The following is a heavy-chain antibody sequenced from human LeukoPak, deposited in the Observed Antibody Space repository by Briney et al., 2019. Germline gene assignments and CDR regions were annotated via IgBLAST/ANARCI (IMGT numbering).Heavy chain of an antibody. CDR2: INHSGST. V-gene: IGHV4-34*01. Sequence: PSETLSLTCAVYGGSFSGYYWGWIRQPPGKGLEWIGEINHSGSTNHNPSLKSRVTISVDTSKNQFSLKLTSVTAADTAVYYCARARGYCSSTSCSPLFYWGQGTLVTVSS. CDR3: ARARGYCSSTSCSPLFY. CDR1: GGSFSGYY. D-gene: IGHD2-2*01. J-gene: IGHJ4*02.